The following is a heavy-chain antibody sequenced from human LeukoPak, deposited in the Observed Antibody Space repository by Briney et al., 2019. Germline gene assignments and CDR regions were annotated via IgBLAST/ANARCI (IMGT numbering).Heavy chain of an antibody. Sequence: SETLSLTCSVSGGSINSSTYYWGWIRQPPGKGLEWIGSIYYSGSTYYNPSLKSRVTISVDTSKNQFSLKLNSVTAADTAVYYCARHDYGDYSSFDYWGQGTLVTVSS. CDR3: ARHDYGDYSSFDY. J-gene: IGHJ4*02. V-gene: IGHV4-39*01. CDR2: IYYSGST. D-gene: IGHD4-17*01. CDR1: GGSINSSTYY.